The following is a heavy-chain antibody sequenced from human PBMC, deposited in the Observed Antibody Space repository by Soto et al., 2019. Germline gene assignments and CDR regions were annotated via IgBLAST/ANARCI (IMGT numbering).Heavy chain of an antibody. D-gene: IGHD3-22*01. J-gene: IGHJ6*04. CDR2: IKRKTDGGTT. Sequence: GGAPRLSRPAAGFLFGNAWVNWVRQAPGKGLEWVGRIKRKTDGGTTEYAAPVKGSFHISRDDSKNIVYMKMTSLKIEDTALFFCRTDSYINMIVALLAYGGNGTLVPVPS. CDR1: GFLFGNAW. V-gene: IGHV3-15*07. CDR3: RTDSYINMIVALLAY.